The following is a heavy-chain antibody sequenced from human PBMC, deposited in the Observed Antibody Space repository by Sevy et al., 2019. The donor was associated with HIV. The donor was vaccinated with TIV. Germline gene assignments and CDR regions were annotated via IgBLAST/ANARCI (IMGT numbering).Heavy chain of an antibody. J-gene: IGHJ5*02. CDR1: GGSISSYY. D-gene: IGHD2-15*01. CDR3: AREVYGGNQYNWFDP. V-gene: IGHV4-59*01. CDR2: IYYSGST. Sequence: SETLSLTCTVSGGSISSYYWSWIRQPPGKGLEWIGYIYYSGSTNYNPSLKSRVTISVDTSKNQFSLKLSSVTAADTAVYYCAREVYGGNQYNWFDPWGQGTLVTVSS.